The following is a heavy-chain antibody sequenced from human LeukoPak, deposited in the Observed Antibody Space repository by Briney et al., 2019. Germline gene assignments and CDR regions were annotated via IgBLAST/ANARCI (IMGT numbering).Heavy chain of an antibody. CDR1: GGSSSSGTYS. V-gene: IGHV4-39*02. Sequence: KPSETLSLTCTVSGGSSSSGTYSWGWVRQPPGKGLEWIGSIFYNGDTFYNPSLKSRVTISADTPKNQFSLKLSSVTAADTAVYYCAKDYLNWFDPWGQGTLVTVSS. CDR2: IFYNGDT. CDR3: AKDYLNWFDP. D-gene: IGHD2/OR15-2a*01. J-gene: IGHJ5*02.